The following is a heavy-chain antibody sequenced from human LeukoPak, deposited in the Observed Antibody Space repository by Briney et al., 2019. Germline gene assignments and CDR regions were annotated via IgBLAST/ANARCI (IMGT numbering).Heavy chain of an antibody. CDR2: VHQSGTT. Sequence: SETLSLTCTISGVPFSSYYWSWIRQSPGKGLEWIGYVHQSGTTSSNPSLKSRVTISVDTSKNQFSLKLTSVTAADTAVYYCARDGGSYSRNWLDPWGRGTLVTVSS. CDR1: GVPFSSYY. V-gene: IGHV4-59*01. J-gene: IGHJ5*02. CDR3: ARDGGSYSRNWLDP. D-gene: IGHD3-16*01.